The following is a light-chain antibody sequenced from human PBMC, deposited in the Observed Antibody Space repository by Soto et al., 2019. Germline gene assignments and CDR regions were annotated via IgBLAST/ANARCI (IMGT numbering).Light chain of an antibody. Sequence: QSVLTQPPSVSGAPGQRVTISCTGSSSNIGAGYDVHWYQQLPGTAPRLLIYANSNRPLGVPDRFSGSKSGTSASLAITGLHAEDEADYYCQSYDSSLSGHVVFGGGTKLTVL. CDR2: ANS. V-gene: IGLV1-40*01. CDR1: SSNIGAGYD. J-gene: IGLJ2*01. CDR3: QSYDSSLSGHVV.